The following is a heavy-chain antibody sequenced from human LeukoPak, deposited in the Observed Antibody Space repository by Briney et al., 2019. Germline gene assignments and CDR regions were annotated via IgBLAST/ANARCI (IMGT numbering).Heavy chain of an antibody. Sequence: SETLSLSCAVSGGSISSSSYYWGCIRQPPGKGPEWIGGIHHPGSTYYNLCFDCRSTLSVDTSNTLFFLRLRSVTDADTAVYYGARRETRWYFFYWGQGTLVPVSS. D-gene: IGHD4-23*01. J-gene: IGHJ4*02. CDR1: GGSISSSSYY. CDR2: IHHPGST. CDR3: ARRETRWYFFY. V-gene: IGHV4-39*01.